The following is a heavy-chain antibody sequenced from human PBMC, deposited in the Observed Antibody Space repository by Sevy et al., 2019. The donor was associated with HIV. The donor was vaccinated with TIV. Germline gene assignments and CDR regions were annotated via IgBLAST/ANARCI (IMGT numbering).Heavy chain of an antibody. CDR1: GFSFSNYW. V-gene: IGHV3-7*04. J-gene: IGHJ4*02. D-gene: IGHD3-22*01. CDR2: IKQDESEK. CDR3: ARGNSGSFDY. Sequence: GGSLRLSCAASGFSFSNYWMHWVRQAPGKGLEWVANIKQDESEKYYVASVKGRFTISRDNAKNSLYLQMNSLRPEDTAVYYCARGNSGSFDYWGQGTLVTVPS.